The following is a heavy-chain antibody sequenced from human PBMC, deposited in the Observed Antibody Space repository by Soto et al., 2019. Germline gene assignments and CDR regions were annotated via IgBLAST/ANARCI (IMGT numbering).Heavy chain of an antibody. D-gene: IGHD2-15*01. CDR1: GGSISSGNYY. CDR3: ATMGTPATGLYFFDY. J-gene: IGHJ4*02. CDR2: ISYSGGP. Sequence: QVQLQESGPGLVKPSQTLSLTCTVSGGSISSGNYYWSWIRQPPGKGLEWIGFISYSGGPYYGTSLKSRVPISVDTSKSQFSLNLSFVTAADTAVYYCATMGTPATGLYFFDYWGQGSLVTVSS. V-gene: IGHV4-30-4*01.